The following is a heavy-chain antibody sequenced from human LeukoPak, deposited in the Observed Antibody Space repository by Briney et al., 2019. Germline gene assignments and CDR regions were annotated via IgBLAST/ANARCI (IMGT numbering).Heavy chain of an antibody. CDR1: GGSLIGYY. CDR2: IYSTGTS. J-gene: IGHJ6*03. V-gene: IGHV4-4*07. CDR3: ARHRYYYRSGSYYGAPYYMDV. D-gene: IGHD3-10*01. Sequence: SETLSLTCTVSGGSLIGYYWSWIRQPAGKGLEWIGRIYSTGTSNYHPTLKSRVTMSVDTSKNQFFLKLTSLTAADTAVYYCARHRYYYRSGSYYGAPYYMDVWGKGTTVTISS.